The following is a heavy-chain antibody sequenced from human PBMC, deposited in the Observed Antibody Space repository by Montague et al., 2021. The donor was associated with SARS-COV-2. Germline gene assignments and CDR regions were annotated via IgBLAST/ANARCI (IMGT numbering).Heavy chain of an antibody. Sequence: PALVKPTQTLTLTCTFSGFSLSTSGMRASWIRQPPGKALEWLARIDWDDDKFYSTSLKTRLTISKDTSKDQVVLTMTNMDPVDTATYYCARENYDILIGTTLGLDYWGQGTLVTVSS. CDR1: GFSLSTSGMR. CDR3: ARENYDILIGTTLGLDY. D-gene: IGHD3-9*01. J-gene: IGHJ4*02. CDR2: IDWDDDK. V-gene: IGHV2-70*04.